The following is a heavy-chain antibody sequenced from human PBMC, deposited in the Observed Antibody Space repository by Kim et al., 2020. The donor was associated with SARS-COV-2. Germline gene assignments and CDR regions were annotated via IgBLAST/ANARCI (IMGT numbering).Heavy chain of an antibody. Sequence: GGSLRLSCAASGFTFSNYSMHWVRQAPGKGLAWVSRINSSGSTTNYADSVKGRFTISRDNAKNKVHLQMNSLRAEDTAVYYCAKVYCRSLSCMEVCG. V-gene: IGHV3-74*01. CDR1: GFTFSNYS. CDR3: AKVYCRSLSCMEV. J-gene: IGHJ6*02. D-gene: IGHD1-26*01. CDR2: INSSGSTT.